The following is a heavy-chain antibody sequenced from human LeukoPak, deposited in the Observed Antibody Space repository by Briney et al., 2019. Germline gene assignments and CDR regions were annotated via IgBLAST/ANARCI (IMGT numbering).Heavy chain of an antibody. CDR3: ARRSTRHVVRFYSYYFDY. CDR1: GGSFSGYY. Sequence: SETLSLTCAVYGGSFSGYYWSWIRQPPGKGLEWIGEINHSGSTNYNPSLKSRVTISVDTSKHQFSLKLSSVTAADTAVYYCARRSTRHVVRFYSYYFDYWGQGTLVTVSS. CDR2: INHSGST. V-gene: IGHV4-34*01. J-gene: IGHJ4*02. D-gene: IGHD3-3*01.